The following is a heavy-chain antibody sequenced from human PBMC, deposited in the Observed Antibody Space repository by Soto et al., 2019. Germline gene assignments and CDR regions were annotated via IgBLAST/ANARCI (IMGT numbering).Heavy chain of an antibody. CDR2: IVVGSGNT. Sequence: PVKVSCKASGFTFTSSAVQWVRKARGQRLEWIGWIVVGSGNTNYARKFQERVTITRDMSTSTAYMELSSLRSEDTAVYYCVADPVGATTPFFDYWGQGTLVTVSS. J-gene: IGHJ4*02. V-gene: IGHV1-58*01. CDR1: GFTFTSSA. CDR3: VADPVGATTPFFDY. D-gene: IGHD1-26*01.